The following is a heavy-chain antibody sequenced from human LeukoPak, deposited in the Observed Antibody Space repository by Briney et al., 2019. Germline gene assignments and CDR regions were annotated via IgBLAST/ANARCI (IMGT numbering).Heavy chain of an antibody. J-gene: IGHJ6*03. CDR2: IKQDGSEK. CDR1: GFTFSSYW. CDR3: ARDPPAGYYYYMDV. V-gene: IGHV3-7*01. Sequence: GGSLRLSCAAAGFTFSSYWMSWVRQTPGKGLEWVANIKQDGSEKYYVDSVKGRFTISRDNAKNSLYLQMNSLRAEDTAVYYCARDPPAGYYYYMDVWGKGTTVTVSS. D-gene: IGHD6-19*01.